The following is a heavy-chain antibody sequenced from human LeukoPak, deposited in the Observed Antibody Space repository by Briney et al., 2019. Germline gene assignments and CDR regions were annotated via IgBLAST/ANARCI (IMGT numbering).Heavy chain of an antibody. Sequence: ASVKVSCKASGYTFTSYGISWVRQAPGQGLEWMGWISAYNGNTNYAQKLQGRVTMTTDTSTSTAYMELRSLRSDDTAVYYCARDLEAITMIVVVINTPHYYYGMDVWGQGTTVTVSS. D-gene: IGHD3-22*01. V-gene: IGHV1-18*01. CDR1: GYTFTSYG. J-gene: IGHJ6*02. CDR3: ARDLEAITMIVVVINTPHYYYGMDV. CDR2: ISAYNGNT.